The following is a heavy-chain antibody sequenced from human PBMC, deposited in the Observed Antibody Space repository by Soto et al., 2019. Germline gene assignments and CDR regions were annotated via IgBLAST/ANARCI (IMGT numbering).Heavy chain of an antibody. J-gene: IGHJ6*02. Sequence: GASVKVSCKASGYNFSTYALLWVREAPGQGLEWMGWINTGNGNTKYSQKFQGRVTMTRDTSASTAFLELSSLKSEDTAVDYCARGGRLYYFYYGKDVWGQGSTVTVSS. CDR2: INTGNGNT. CDR3: ARGGRLYYFYYGKDV. D-gene: IGHD3-16*01. V-gene: IGHV1-3*04. CDR1: GYNFSTYA.